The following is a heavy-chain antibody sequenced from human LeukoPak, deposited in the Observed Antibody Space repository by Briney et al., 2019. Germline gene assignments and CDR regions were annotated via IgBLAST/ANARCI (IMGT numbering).Heavy chain of an antibody. J-gene: IGHJ3*02. D-gene: IGHD2-21*02. CDR1: GGTFSSYA. Sequence: GASVKVSCKASGGTFSSYAISWVRQAPGQGLEWMGGIIPIFGTANYAQKFQGRVTITADESTSTAYMELSSLRSEDTAVYYCARGTFVVVTATGDAFDIWGQGTMVTVSS. V-gene: IGHV1-69*13. CDR3: ARGTFVVVTATGDAFDI. CDR2: IIPIFGTA.